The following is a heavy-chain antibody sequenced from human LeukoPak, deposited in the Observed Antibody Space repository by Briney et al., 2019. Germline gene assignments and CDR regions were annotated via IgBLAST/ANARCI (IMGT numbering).Heavy chain of an antibody. D-gene: IGHD2-21*02. CDR1: GGSCSRFY. CDR2: IGRGGAT. V-gene: IGHV4-34*01. J-gene: IGHJ4*03. CDR3: ARGATISATGYFDF. Sequence: SETLSRTVAVYGGSCSRFYWGWIRQAPGKGLKWIAEIGRGGATNSHPSVRSRVTVWVETSNTQFSVKVTSLSAPDTAVHYCARGATISATGYFDFWGQGTLVTLSS.